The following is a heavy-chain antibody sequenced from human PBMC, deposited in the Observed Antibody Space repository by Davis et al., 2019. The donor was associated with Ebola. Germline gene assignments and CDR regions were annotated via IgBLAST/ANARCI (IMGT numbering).Heavy chain of an antibody. Sequence: SETLSLTCAVYGGSFSGYYWSWIRQPPGKGLEWIGEINHSGSTNYNPSLKSRVTISVDTSKNQFSLKLSSVTAEDTAVYYCAKDPVAQWLAYYFDYWGQGTLVTVSS. J-gene: IGHJ4*02. CDR3: AKDPVAQWLAYYFDY. CDR1: GGSFSGYY. V-gene: IGHV4-34*01. CDR2: INHSGST. D-gene: IGHD6-19*01.